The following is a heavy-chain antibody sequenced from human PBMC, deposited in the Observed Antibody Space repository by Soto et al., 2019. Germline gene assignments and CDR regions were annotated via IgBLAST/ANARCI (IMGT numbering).Heavy chain of an antibody. CDR2: SYNSGSA. CDR1: GGSVTTYY. D-gene: IGHD3-10*01. CDR3: AAGSGSSTSGAFDI. V-gene: IGHV4-59*02. Sequence: QVQLQGSGPGLVKPSETLSLTCTVFGGSVTTYYWTWIRQPPGKGLEWIGYSYNSGSANYNPSLEGRVTMSVDTSKNQCSLRLSLVTAADTAVYYCAAGSGSSTSGAFDIWVRGTMVTVSS. J-gene: IGHJ3*02.